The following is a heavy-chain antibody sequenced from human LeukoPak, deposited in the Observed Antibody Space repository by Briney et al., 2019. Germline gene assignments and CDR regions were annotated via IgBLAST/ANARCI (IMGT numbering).Heavy chain of an antibody. CDR1: GESFSGYH. CDR2: IDHTGST. D-gene: IGHD3-10*01. V-gene: IGHV4-34*01. J-gene: IGHJ3*02. CDR3: ARDWSYDRSFDI. Sequence: PAETLSLTCAVYGESFSGYHGSWIRQTPGKGLEWIGKIDHTGSTIYNPSLKSRLTISVDTPKNQFSLKLSSVTAADTAVYYCARDWSYDRSFDIWGQGTMVTVSS.